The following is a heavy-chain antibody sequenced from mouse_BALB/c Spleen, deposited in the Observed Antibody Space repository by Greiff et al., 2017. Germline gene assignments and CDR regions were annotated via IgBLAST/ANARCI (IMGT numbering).Heavy chain of an antibody. D-gene: IGHD2-1*01. CDR3: GDGNDDYAMDY. J-gene: IGHJ4*01. Sequence: QVQLQQSAAELARPGASVKMSCKASGYTFSSYTMHWVKQRPGQGLEWIGYINPSSGYTEYNQKFKDKTTLTADKSSSTAYMQLSSLTSEDSAVYYCGDGNDDYAMDYWGQGTPVTVSA. CDR2: INPSSGYT. V-gene: IGHV1-4*02. CDR1: GYTFSSYT.